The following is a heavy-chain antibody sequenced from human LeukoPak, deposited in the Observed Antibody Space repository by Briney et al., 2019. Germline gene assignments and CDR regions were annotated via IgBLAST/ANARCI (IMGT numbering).Heavy chain of an antibody. CDR3: VRDYYSMVQSSSCGV. Sequence: GGSLRLSCAASGFTFSSYAMHWVRQAPGKGLEGVAVMSYDGSNKYYADSVKGRFTISRDNSKNTLYLQMNSLRAEATAVYYCVRDYYSMVQSSSCGVWGQGTLVTVSS. CDR1: GFTFSSYA. D-gene: IGHD3-10*01. CDR2: MSYDGSNK. J-gene: IGHJ4*02. V-gene: IGHV3-30*04.